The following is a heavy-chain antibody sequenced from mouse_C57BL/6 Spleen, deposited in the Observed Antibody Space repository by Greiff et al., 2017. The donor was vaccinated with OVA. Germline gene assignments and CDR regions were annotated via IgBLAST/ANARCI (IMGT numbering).Heavy chain of an antibody. D-gene: IGHD2-14*01. CDR2: IHPNSGST. J-gene: IGHJ3*01. V-gene: IGHV1-64*01. CDR1: GYTFTSYW. CDR3: ARTDYRDWCAY. Sequence: QVQLQQPGAELVKPGASVKLSCKASGYTFTSYWMHWVKQRPGQGLEWIGMIHPNSGSTNYNEKFKSKATLTVDKSSSTAYMQLSSLTSEDSAVYYCARTDYRDWCAYWGQGTLVTVSA.